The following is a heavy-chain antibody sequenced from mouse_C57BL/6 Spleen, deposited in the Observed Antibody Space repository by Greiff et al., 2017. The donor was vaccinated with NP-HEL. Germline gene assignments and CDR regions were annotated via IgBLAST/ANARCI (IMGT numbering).Heavy chain of an antibody. CDR3: ARQLRLRDYAMDY. CDR1: GYAFSSSW. V-gene: IGHV1-82*01. Sequence: VHLQQSGPELVKPGASVKISCKASGYAFSSSWMNWVKQRPGKGLEWIGRIYPGDGDTNYNGKFKGKATLTADKSSSTAYMQLSSLTSEDSAVYFCARQLRLRDYAMDYWGQGTSVTVSS. D-gene: IGHD3-2*02. J-gene: IGHJ4*01. CDR2: IYPGDGDT.